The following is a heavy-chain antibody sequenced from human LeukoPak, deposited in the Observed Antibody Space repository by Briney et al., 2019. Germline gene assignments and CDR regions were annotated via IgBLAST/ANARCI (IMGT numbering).Heavy chain of an antibody. V-gene: IGHV3-30*18. D-gene: IGHD3-10*01. CDR1: RFTFSSYG. CDR2: ISYDGSSK. Sequence: GGSLRLSCAAPRFTFSSYGMHWVRQAPGKGLEWVAVISYDGSSKYYADSVKGRFTISRDNSKNTLWLQMNSLRAEDTAVYFCAKAQESLGSGSSFDYWGQGTLVTVSS. J-gene: IGHJ4*02. CDR3: AKAQESLGSGSSFDY.